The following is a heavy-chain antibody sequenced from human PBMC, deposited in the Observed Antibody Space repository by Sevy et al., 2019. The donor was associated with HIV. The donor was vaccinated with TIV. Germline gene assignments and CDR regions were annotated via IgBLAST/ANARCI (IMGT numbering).Heavy chain of an antibody. D-gene: IGHD3-22*01. CDR1: GFNLSPYW. V-gene: IGHV3-74*01. CDR2: VNSDGSII. Sequence: GGSLRLSCVASGFNLSPYWMHWVRQAPGKGLVWVSRVNSDGSIITYADSVKGRFTISRDNAKNTLYLQMNSLRAEDTAVYYCARAGYYYDASSSSPDWFDPWGQGTLVTVSS. J-gene: IGHJ5*02. CDR3: ARAGYYYDASSSSPDWFDP.